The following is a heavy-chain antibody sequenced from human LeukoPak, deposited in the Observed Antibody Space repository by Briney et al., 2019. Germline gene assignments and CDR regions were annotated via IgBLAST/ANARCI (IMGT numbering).Heavy chain of an antibody. CDR3: ARDHINVNAFDI. V-gene: IGHV3-53*01. J-gene: IGHJ3*02. D-gene: IGHD3-16*02. CDR2: IYSSGST. Sequence: PGGSLRLSCAGSGFTATTNYMSWVRQAPGKGLEWVSVIYSSGSTSYADSVKGRFTISRDSSKNTLYLQMNSLRAEDTAVYYCARDHINVNAFDIWGLGTMVTVSS. CDR1: GFTATTNY.